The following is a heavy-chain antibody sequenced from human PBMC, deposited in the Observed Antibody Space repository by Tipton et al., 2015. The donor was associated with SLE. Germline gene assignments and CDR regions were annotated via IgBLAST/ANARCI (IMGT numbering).Heavy chain of an antibody. V-gene: IGHV4-59*06. CDR3: ARVVKNYWGNNWFDP. D-gene: IGHD1-7*01. CDR2: IYYSGST. J-gene: IGHJ5*02. CDR1: GGSINSHY. Sequence: TLSLTCSVSGGSINSHYWIWIRRHPGKGLEWIGHIYYSGSTYYNPSLKSRVTISVYTSKNQFSLRLTPVTAAGTAVYDCARVVKNYWGNNWFDPWGQGNLVTVSS.